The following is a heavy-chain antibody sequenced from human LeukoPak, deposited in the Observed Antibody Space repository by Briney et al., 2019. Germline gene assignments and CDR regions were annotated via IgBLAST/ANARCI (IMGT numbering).Heavy chain of an antibody. CDR1: GGSIRSYY. V-gene: IGHV4-4*07. CDR2: IYTSGST. CDR3: ARDRSSSWYTANWFDP. Sequence: SETLSLTCTVSGGSIRSYYWSWIRQPAGKGLEWFGRIYTSGSTNYNPSLKSRVTMSVDTSKNQFSLKLSSVTAADTAAYYCARDRSSSWYTANWFDPWGQGTLVTVSS. J-gene: IGHJ5*02. D-gene: IGHD6-13*01.